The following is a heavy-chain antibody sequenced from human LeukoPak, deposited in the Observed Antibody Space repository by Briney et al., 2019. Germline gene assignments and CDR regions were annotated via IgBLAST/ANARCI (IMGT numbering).Heavy chain of an antibody. D-gene: IGHD6-19*01. CDR2: IYYSGST. J-gene: IGHJ5*02. Sequence: SETLSLTCTVSGGSISSYYWSWIRQPPRKGLEWIGYIYYSGSTNYNPSLKSRVTISVDTSKNQFSLKLSSVTAADTAFYYCARQAAVTGTSSFDPWGHGTLVTVSS. CDR1: GGSISSYY. CDR3: ARQAAVTGTSSFDP. V-gene: IGHV4-59*08.